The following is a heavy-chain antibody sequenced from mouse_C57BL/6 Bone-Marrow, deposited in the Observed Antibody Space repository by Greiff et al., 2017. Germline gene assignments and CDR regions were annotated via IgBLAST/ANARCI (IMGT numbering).Heavy chain of an antibody. CDR1: GYSITSDY. D-gene: IGHD1-1*01. Sequence: EVKLVESGPGLAKPSQTLSLTCSVTGYSITSDYWNWIRKFPGNKLEYMGYISYSGSTYYNPSLKSRISITRDTSKDQYYLQLNAVTTEDTATYYCARGDYGSSYWYIDVWGTGTTVTVSS. V-gene: IGHV3-8*01. CDR3: ARGDYGSSYWYIDV. CDR2: ISYSGST. J-gene: IGHJ1*03.